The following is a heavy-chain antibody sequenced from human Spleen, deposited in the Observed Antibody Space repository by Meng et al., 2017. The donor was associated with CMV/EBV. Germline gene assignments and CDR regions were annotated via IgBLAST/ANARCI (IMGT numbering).Heavy chain of an antibody. CDR2: ISHSGDI. V-gene: IGHV4-34*01. D-gene: IGHD3-10*01. J-gene: IGHJ6*02. Sequence: SETLSLTCSVYGGSLNDYYWSWIRQPPGKGLEWIGEISHSGDINYSPSLKSRVTISVHTSKNQFSPKLNSVTAADTAVYYCARDTHYYGSGSFYYYYYGMDVWGQGTTVTVSS. CDR3: ARDTHYYGSGSFYYYYYGMDV. CDR1: GGSLNDYY.